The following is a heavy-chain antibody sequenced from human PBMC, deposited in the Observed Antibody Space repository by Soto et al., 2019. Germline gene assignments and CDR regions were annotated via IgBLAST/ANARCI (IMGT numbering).Heavy chain of an antibody. V-gene: IGHV3-30-3*01. CDR3: ARGWQWLAYDIFDY. J-gene: IGHJ4*02. CDR2: ISYDGSNK. D-gene: IGHD6-19*01. Sequence: QVQLVESGGGVVQPGRSLRLSCAASGFTFSSYAMHWVRQAPGKGLEWVAVISYDGSNKYYADSVKGRFTISRDNSKNPLYLQMNSLRAEDTAVYYCARGWQWLAYDIFDYWGQGTLVTVSS. CDR1: GFTFSSYA.